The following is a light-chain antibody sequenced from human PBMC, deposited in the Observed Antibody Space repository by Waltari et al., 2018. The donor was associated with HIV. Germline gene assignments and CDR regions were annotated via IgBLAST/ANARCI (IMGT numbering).Light chain of an antibody. V-gene: IGKV1-12*02. Sequence: LTQSLGTLNASMVKSVTVNGRASQGICSWLAWYRQRPGEAPDLLIHDASHLRSGVPSRFSGGGSGTAFFLTINSLQAQDLGTYLCQQGYKLPLTFGPGTTIEI. CDR2: DAS. J-gene: IGKJ2*01. CDR3: QQGYKLPLT. CDR1: QGICSW.